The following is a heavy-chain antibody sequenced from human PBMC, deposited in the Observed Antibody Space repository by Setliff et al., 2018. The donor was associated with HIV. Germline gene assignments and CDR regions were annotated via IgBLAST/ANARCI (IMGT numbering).Heavy chain of an antibody. CDR3: ARENYYVIEY. CDR1: GFTFSGYA. D-gene: IGHD3-10*02. J-gene: IGHJ4*02. CDR2: ISTSGANT. Sequence: GGSLRLSCAASGFTFSGYAMSWVRQAPGKGLEWVSTISTSGANTYDADSMKGRFTISRDNSKNTLYLQMNSLTAEDTAVYYCARENYYVIEYWGQGTLVTVSS. V-gene: IGHV3-23*01.